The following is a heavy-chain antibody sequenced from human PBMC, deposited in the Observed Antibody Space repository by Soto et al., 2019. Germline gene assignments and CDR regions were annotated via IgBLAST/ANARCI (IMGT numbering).Heavy chain of an antibody. CDR2: IIPIFGTA. D-gene: IGHD3-22*01. V-gene: IGHV1-69*13. Sequence: SVKVSCKASGGTFSSSAISWVRQAPGQGLEWMGGIIPIFGTANYAQKFQGRVTITADESTSTAYMELSSLRSEDTAVYYCARGLDYYDSSGYYNWFDPWGQGTLVTVS. CDR3: ARGLDYYDSSGYYNWFDP. CDR1: GGTFSSSA. J-gene: IGHJ5*02.